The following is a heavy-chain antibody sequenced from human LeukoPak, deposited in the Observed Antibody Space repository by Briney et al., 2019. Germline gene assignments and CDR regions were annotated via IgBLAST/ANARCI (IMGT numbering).Heavy chain of an antibody. Sequence: NTSETLSLTCTVSGGSISSYYWSWIRQPPGKGLEWIGYIYYSGSTNYNPSLKSRVTISVDTSKNQFSLKLSSVTAADTAVYYCARGGIYDYGGNGYFQHWGQGTLVTVSS. CDR2: IYYSGST. D-gene: IGHD4-23*01. CDR1: GGSISSYY. V-gene: IGHV4-59*08. CDR3: ARGGIYDYGGNGYFQH. J-gene: IGHJ1*01.